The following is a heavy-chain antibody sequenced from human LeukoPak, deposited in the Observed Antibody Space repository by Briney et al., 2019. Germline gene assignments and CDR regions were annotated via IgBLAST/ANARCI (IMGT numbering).Heavy chain of an antibody. J-gene: IGHJ3*02. CDR2: IKQDGSEK. CDR3: ARDPSGYPDAFDI. D-gene: IGHD3-3*01. CDR1: GFTFSSYW. Sequence: GGSLRLSCAASGFTFSSYWMSWVRQAPGKGLEWVANIKQDGSEKYYVDSVKGRFTISRDNAKNSLYLQMNSLRAEDMAVYYCARDPSGYPDAFDIWGQGTMVTVSS. V-gene: IGHV3-7*01.